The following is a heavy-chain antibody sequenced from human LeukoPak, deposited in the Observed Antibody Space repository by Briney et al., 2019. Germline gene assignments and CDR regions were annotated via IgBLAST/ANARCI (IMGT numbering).Heavy chain of an antibody. CDR1: GGSISSGGYY. J-gene: IGHJ3*02. V-gene: IGHV4-31*03. D-gene: IGHD3-22*01. CDR2: IYYSGST. CDR3: ARGRPYDSSGYYPDAFDI. Sequence: PSETLSLTCTVSGGSISSGGYYWSWIRQHPGKGLEWIGYIYYSGSTYYNPSLKSRVTISVDTSKNQFSLKLSSVTAADTAVYYCARGRPYDSSGYYPDAFDIWGQGTMVTVSS.